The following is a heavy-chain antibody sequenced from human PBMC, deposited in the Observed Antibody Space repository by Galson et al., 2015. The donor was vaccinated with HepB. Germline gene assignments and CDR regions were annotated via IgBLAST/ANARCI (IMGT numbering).Heavy chain of an antibody. J-gene: IGHJ6*03. Sequence: SLRLPCAASGFTSGLTFSSYAMSWVRQAPGKGLQWVSTISSSGGTTYYADSVEGRFTISRDNSKNTVYLQMNSLRADDTAVYYCAKAASRGDYYYYYMDVWGIGTTVTVSS. V-gene: IGHV3-23*01. CDR3: AKAASRGDYYYYYMDV. CDR2: ISSSGGTT. CDR1: GFTSGLTFSSYA.